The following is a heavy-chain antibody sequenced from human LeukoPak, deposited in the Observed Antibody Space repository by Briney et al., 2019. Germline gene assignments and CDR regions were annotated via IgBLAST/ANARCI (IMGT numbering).Heavy chain of an antibody. Sequence: ASVKVSCKASGGTFSSYAISWVRQAPGQGLEWMGIINPSGGSTSYAQKFQGRVTMTRDTSTSTVYMELSSLRSEDTAVYYCARGPSGSSWSSWGQGTLVTVSS. J-gene: IGHJ4*02. CDR2: INPSGGST. CDR1: GGTFSSYA. V-gene: IGHV1-46*01. CDR3: ARGPSGSSWSS. D-gene: IGHD6-13*01.